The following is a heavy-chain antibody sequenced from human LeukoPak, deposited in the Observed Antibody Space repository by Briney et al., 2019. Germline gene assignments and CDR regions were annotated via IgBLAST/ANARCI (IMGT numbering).Heavy chain of an antibody. CDR3: AIFSRGATEHFDY. V-gene: IGHV3-23*01. CDR2: ISGSTVST. D-gene: IGHD1-26*01. J-gene: IGHJ4*02. CDR1: GFTFSSYA. Sequence: PGGSLRLSCAASGFTFSSYAMSWVRQALGKGLEWVSTISGSTVSTYYADSVKGRFTISRDNSKNTLYLQMNSLRAEDTAVYYCAIFSRGATEHFDYWGQGTLVTVSS.